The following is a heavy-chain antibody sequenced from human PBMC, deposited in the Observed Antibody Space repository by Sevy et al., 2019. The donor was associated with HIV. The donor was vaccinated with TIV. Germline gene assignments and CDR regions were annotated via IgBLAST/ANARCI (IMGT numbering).Heavy chain of an antibody. V-gene: IGHV1-69*13. J-gene: IGHJ6*02. CDR2: IIHIFGTA. CDR1: GGTFSSYA. Sequence: ASVKVSCKASGGTFSSYAISWVRQAPGQGLEWMGGIIHIFGTANYAQKFQGRVTITADESTSTAYMELSSLRSEDTAVYYCARAGDYGDYNGAYYYYGMDVWCQGTTVTVSS. CDR3: ARAGDYGDYNGAYYYYGMDV. D-gene: IGHD4-17*01.